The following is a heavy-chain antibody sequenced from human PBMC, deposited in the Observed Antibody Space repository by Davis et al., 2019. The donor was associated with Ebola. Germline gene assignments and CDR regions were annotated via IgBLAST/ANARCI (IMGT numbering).Heavy chain of an antibody. CDR3: ARTSIVGTTTTASDI. V-gene: IGHV1-18*04. CDR1: GYTFTSYG. CDR2: IITDNGNR. J-gene: IGHJ3*02. D-gene: IGHD1-26*01. Sequence: ASVKVSCKASGYTFTSYGISWVRQAPGQGLEWMGWIITDNGNRNYAQKFQGRVTMSTDTSTTTAYMELTSLRSDDTAVYFCARTSIVGTTTTASDIWGQGTLVTVSS.